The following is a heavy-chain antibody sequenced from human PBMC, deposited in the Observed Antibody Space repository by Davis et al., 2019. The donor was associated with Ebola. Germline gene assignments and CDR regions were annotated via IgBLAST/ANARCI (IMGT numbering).Heavy chain of an antibody. J-gene: IGHJ4*02. CDR2: ISSDSDYI. Sequence: GESLKISCAASGFTFSTYSMSWVRQAPGKGLEWVSSISSDSDYIYYADSAKGRFTISRDNAKNSLYLQMNSLRAEDTAVYYCARAFGSSDIHAFDYWGQGTLVTVPS. CDR3: ARAFGSSDIHAFDY. D-gene: IGHD1-26*01. CDR1: GFTFSTYS. V-gene: IGHV3-21*01.